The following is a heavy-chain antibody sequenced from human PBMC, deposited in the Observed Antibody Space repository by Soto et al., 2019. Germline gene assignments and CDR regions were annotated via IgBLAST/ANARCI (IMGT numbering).Heavy chain of an antibody. V-gene: IGHV3-48*01. D-gene: IGHD3-16*01. J-gene: IGHJ4*02. CDR1: GFTFRNYG. Sequence: EVQLVESGGGLVQPGGSVRLSCAASGFTFRNYGMNWVRQAPGKGLEWVSYISSSSSNTINYADSVKGRFTISRDNAKNALYLQMNSLRAEDTALYYSARDLWDDLAGGESDYWGQGTLVTVSS. CDR2: ISSSSSNTI. CDR3: ARDLWDDLAGGESDY.